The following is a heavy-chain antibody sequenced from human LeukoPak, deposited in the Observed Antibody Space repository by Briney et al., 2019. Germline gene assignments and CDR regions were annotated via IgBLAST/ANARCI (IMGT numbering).Heavy chain of an antibody. Sequence: PSQTLSLTCAVSGGSISSGGYSWSWIRQPPGKGLEWIGYIYHSGSTYYNPSLKSRVTISVDRSKNQFSLKLSSMTAADTAVYYCARSRYCSGGSCYSFDYWGQGTLVTVSS. CDR1: GGSISSGGYS. CDR3: ARSRYCSGGSCYSFDY. J-gene: IGHJ4*02. V-gene: IGHV4-30-2*01. CDR2: IYHSGST. D-gene: IGHD2-15*01.